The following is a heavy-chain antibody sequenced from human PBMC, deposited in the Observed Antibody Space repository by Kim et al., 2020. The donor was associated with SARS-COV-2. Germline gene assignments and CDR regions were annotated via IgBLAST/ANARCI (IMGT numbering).Heavy chain of an antibody. CDR1: GFTFSSYG. V-gene: IGHV3-30*18. D-gene: IGHD2-8*01. Sequence: GGSLRLSCAASGFTFSSYGMHWVRQAPGKGLEWVAVISCGGSNIYYADSVKGRFTISRDNSKNSLYLQMNSLRAEDTAVYYCAKVVGDNSHGVYWGQGTLVTVSS. CDR2: ISCGGSNI. CDR3: AKVVGDNSHGVY. J-gene: IGHJ4*02.